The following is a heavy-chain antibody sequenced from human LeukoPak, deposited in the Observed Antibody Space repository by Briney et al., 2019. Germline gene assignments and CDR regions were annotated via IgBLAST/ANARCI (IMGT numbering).Heavy chain of an antibody. V-gene: IGHV1-2*06. CDR1: GYTFTGYY. CDR2: INPNSGGT. D-gene: IGHD5-24*01. CDR3: ARDRRWLQLYDY. Sequence: ASVKVSCKASGYTFTGYYMHWVRQAPGQGLEWMGRINPNSGGTNYAQKFRGRVTMTRDTSISTAYMELSRLRSDDTAVYYCARDRRWLQLYDYWGQETLVTVSS. J-gene: IGHJ4*02.